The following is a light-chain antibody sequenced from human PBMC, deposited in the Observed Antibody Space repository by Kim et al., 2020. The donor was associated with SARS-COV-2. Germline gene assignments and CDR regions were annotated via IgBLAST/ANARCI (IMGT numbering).Light chain of an antibody. CDR3: QKYNSAVWT. J-gene: IGKJ1*01. Sequence: ASVGDRVTITCRASQGISNYLAWYQQKPGKVPKLLFYAASTLQSGVPSRFSGSGSGTDFTLTISSLQPVDVATYYSQKYNSAVWTFGQGTKVDIK. CDR1: QGISNY. V-gene: IGKV1-27*01. CDR2: AAS.